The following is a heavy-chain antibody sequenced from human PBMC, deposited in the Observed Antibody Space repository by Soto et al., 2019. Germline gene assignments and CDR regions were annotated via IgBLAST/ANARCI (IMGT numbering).Heavy chain of an antibody. D-gene: IGHD3-10*01. Sequence: QGPPQESGPSLVKPSETLALTCTVSGASISNYYWSWIRQPPGKGLEWTGYIYYIGNTNYNPALKSRVTISVVTSKTQFSLKLSSVTAADTAVYYCARGRPCEVYNSGHSDFDMWGQGTMVTVAS. V-gene: IGHV4-59*01. CDR3: ARGRPCEVYNSGHSDFDM. CDR1: GASISNYY. CDR2: IYYIGNT. J-gene: IGHJ3*02.